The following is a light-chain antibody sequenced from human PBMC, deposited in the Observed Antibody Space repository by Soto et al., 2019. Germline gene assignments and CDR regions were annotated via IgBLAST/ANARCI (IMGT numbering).Light chain of an antibody. CDR1: QDISNY. J-gene: IGKJ2*01. CDR3: QQYDNPPPF. Sequence: DIQMTQSPSSLSASVGDRVTITCQASQDISNYLNWYQQKPGKAPKLLIYDASNLETGVPSRFSGSGSGTDFTFTISSLQPEDIATYYCQQYDNPPPFFGQGTKLEIK. CDR2: DAS. V-gene: IGKV1-33*01.